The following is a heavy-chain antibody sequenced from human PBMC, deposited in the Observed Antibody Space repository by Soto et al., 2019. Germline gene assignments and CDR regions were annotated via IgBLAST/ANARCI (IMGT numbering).Heavy chain of an antibody. V-gene: IGHV4-39*07. J-gene: IGHJ5*02. CDR3: ARDHYGDLTYLLGHWFDP. Sequence: PSETLSLTCTVSGGPISSSSYYWGWIRQPPGKGLEWIGCIYYSGGTYYNPSLKSRVTISVDTSKNQFSLKLSSVTAADTAVYYCARDHYGDLTYLLGHWFDPWGQGTLVTVSS. D-gene: IGHD4-17*01. CDR1: GGPISSSSYY. CDR2: IYYSGGT.